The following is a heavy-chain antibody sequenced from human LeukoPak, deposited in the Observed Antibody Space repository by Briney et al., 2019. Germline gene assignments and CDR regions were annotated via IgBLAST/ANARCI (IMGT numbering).Heavy chain of an antibody. J-gene: IGHJ3*02. Sequence: PSETLSLTCAVYGGSFSGYYWSWIRQPPGKGLEWIGEINRSGSTNYNPSLKSRVTISVDTSKNQFSLKLSSVTAADTAVYYCARGILKLLWFGESSLDAFDIWGQGTMVTVSS. D-gene: IGHD3-10*01. CDR1: GGSFSGYY. CDR2: INRSGST. V-gene: IGHV4-34*01. CDR3: ARGILKLLWFGESSLDAFDI.